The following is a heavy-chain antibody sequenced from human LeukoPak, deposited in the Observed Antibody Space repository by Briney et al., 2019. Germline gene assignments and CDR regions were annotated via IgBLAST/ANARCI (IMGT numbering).Heavy chain of an antibody. CDR1: GFTFSSYA. D-gene: IGHD2-2*01. J-gene: IGHJ5*02. Sequence: GGSLRLSCAASGFTFSSYAMQWVRQAPGKGLEWVAVISYDGSNKYYADSVKGRFTISRDNSKNTLYLQMNILRAEDTAVYYCASDQRIIVVVPPPGGYNWFDPWGQGTLVTVSS. V-gene: IGHV3-30*04. CDR3: ASDQRIIVVVPPPGGYNWFDP. CDR2: ISYDGSNK.